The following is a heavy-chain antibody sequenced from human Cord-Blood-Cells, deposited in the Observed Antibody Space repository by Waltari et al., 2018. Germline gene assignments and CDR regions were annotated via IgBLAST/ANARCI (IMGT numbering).Heavy chain of an antibody. CDR2: IYYSGST. CDR1: GGSISSSSYY. Sequence: QLQLQESGPGLVKPSETLSLTCTVSGGSISSSSYYWGWLRQPPGKGLEWIGSIYYSGSTYYNPSLKRRVTISVDTSKNQFSLKLSSVTAADTAVYYCARRCRYYYYGMDVWGQGTTVTVSS. V-gene: IGHV4-39*01. D-gene: IGHD2-8*01. J-gene: IGHJ6*02. CDR3: ARRCRYYYYGMDV.